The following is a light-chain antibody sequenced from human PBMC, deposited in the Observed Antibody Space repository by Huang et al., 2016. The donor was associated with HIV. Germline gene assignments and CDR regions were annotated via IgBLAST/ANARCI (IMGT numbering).Light chain of an antibody. CDR1: QNFVSS. CDR3: QQSRTLPRT. V-gene: IGKV1-39*01. J-gene: IGKJ4*01. CDR2: AAS. Sequence: DIQLPQSPSSLSASVGHSIPITCRASQNFVSSLRWFQQRPGQAPKALVYAASRLHDGVPSKISATGFQTNFTLAISGLGPEDFATYYCQQSRTLPRTYGGGTKVDI.